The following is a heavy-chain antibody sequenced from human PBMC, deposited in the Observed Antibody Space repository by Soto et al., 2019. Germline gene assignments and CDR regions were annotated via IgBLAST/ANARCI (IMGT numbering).Heavy chain of an antibody. CDR3: ASGIAAADWFDP. CDR2: IYYSGST. J-gene: IGHJ5*02. Sequence: SETQSLTSTVSGGSISSSSYYWGWIRQPPGKGLEWIGSIYYSGSTYYNPSLKSRVTISVDTSKNQLSLKLSSVTAADTAVYYCASGIAAADWFDPWGQGTLVTVSS. CDR1: GGSISSSSYY. V-gene: IGHV4-39*01. D-gene: IGHD6-13*01.